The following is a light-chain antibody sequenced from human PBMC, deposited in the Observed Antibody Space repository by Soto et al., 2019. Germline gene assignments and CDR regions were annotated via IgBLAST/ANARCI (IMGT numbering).Light chain of an antibody. Sequence: DIQMTQSPSTLSASVGDRVTITCRASQSISSWLAWYQQKPGKAPKLLIYKASTLESGVPSRFSGSGSGSELTLTISSLQPDDFATYYCQHSCTFGPGTKVDIK. CDR1: QSISSW. J-gene: IGKJ3*01. CDR2: KAS. V-gene: IGKV1-5*03. CDR3: QHSCT.